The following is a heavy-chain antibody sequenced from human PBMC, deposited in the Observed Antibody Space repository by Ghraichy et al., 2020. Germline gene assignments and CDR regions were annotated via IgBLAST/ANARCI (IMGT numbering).Heavy chain of an antibody. CDR1: GDSLTNYY. CDR3: ARDQECGASSSGFDP. CDR2: IYHNGRT. V-gene: IGHV4-4*07. Sequence: SETLSLTCTVSGDSLTNYYWSWIRQAPGKGLEWIGSIYHNGRTKYNPSLKSRVTMSVDTSKNQFSLSLTSVTAADTAVFYCARDQECGASSSGFDPWGQGTLVSVSP. J-gene: IGHJ5*02. D-gene: IGHD2-2*01.